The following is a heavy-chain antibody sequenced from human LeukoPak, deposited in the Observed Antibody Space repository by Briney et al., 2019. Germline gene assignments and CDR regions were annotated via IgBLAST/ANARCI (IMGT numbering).Heavy chain of an antibody. V-gene: IGHV3-43*02. Sequence: PGGSLRLSCAASGFTFDDYAMYWVRQTPGKGLEWVSLISGDGGDSTYYADSVKGRFTISRDNSKTSLYLQMNSLRTEDTALYYCAKDLINSSGWFGAFDIWGPGTMVTVSS. D-gene: IGHD3-22*01. CDR2: ISGDGGDST. J-gene: IGHJ3*02. CDR3: AKDLINSSGWFGAFDI. CDR1: GFTFDDYA.